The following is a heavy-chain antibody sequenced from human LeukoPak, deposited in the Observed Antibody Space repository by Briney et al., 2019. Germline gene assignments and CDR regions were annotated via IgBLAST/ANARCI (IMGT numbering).Heavy chain of an antibody. D-gene: IGHD6-13*01. J-gene: IGHJ4*02. CDR1: GFTFSSYR. Sequence: GGSLRLSCAASGFTFSSYRMSWVRQAPGKGLEWVSVIYSGGSTYYSDSVKGRFTISRHNSKNTLYLQMNSLRAEDTAVYYCARDSRGYYYFDYWGQGTLVTVSS. CDR2: IYSGGST. V-gene: IGHV3-53*04. CDR3: ARDSRGYYYFDY.